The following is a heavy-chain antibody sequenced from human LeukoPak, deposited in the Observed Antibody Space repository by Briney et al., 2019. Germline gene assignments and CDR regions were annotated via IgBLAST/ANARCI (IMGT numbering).Heavy chain of an antibody. Sequence: SQTLSLTCTVSGGSISSGGYYWSWIRQPPGKGLEWIGYINHSGSTYYNPSLKSRVTISVDRSKNQFSLKLSSVTAADTAVYYCARVGSSGWYQKNYGMDVWGQGTTVTVSS. CDR2: INHSGST. D-gene: IGHD6-19*01. V-gene: IGHV4-30-2*01. CDR1: GGSISSGGYY. CDR3: ARVGSSGWYQKNYGMDV. J-gene: IGHJ6*02.